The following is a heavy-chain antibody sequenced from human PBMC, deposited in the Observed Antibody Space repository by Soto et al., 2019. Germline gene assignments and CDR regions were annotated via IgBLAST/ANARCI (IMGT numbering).Heavy chain of an antibody. V-gene: IGHV1-69*13. CDR1: GGTFSSYA. Sequence: SVKVSCKASGGTFSSYAISWVRQAPGQGLEWMGGIVPIFGTANYAQKFQGRVTITADESTSTAYMELSSLRSEDTAVYYCARDPRGEYCSSTSCYMGDVGWYGMDVWGQGTTVTVSS. CDR2: IVPIFGTA. D-gene: IGHD2-2*02. J-gene: IGHJ6*02. CDR3: ARDPRGEYCSSTSCYMGDVGWYGMDV.